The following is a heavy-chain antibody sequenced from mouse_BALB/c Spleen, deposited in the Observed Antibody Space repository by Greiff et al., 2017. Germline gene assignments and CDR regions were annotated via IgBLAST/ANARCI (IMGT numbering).Heavy chain of an antibody. CDR1: GFTFSSFG. J-gene: IGHJ3*01. V-gene: IGHV5-17*02. CDR2: ISSGSSTI. CDR3: ATAFAY. Sequence: DVMLVESGGGLVQPGGSRKLSCAASGFTFSSFGMHWVRQAPEKGLEWVAYISSGSSTIYYADTVKGRFTISRDNPKNTLFLQMTSLRSEDTAMYYCATAFAYWGQGTLVTVSA.